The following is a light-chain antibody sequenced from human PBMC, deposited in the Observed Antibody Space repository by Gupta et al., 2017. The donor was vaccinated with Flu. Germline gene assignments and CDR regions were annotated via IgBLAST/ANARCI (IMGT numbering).Light chain of an antibody. Sequence: EAVLTQSPLSLTVTLGQSASISCRSSQSLIFTDGSAYVSWLHQRPGQSPRRLIYKVYIRDPGVPDRFSGSGSAADFTLTLSRVDAEDVRVYYCRQRKGWRWTFGQGTRVEIK. J-gene: IGKJ1*01. V-gene: IGKV2-30*01. CDR2: KVY. CDR1: QSLIFTDGSAY. CDR3: RQRKGWRWT.